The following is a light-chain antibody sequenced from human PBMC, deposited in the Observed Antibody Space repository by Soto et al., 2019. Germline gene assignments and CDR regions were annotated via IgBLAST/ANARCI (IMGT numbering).Light chain of an antibody. J-gene: IGLJ2*01. CDR3: AAWDDSLNGPV. CDR1: SSNIGSNT. CDR2: SNN. V-gene: IGLV1-44*01. Sequence: QSVLTQPPSASGTPRQRVTISCSGSSSNIGSNTVNWYQQLPGTAPKLLIYSNNRRPSGVPDRFSGSKSGTSASLAISGLQSEDEADYYCAAWDDSLNGPVFGGGTKLTVL.